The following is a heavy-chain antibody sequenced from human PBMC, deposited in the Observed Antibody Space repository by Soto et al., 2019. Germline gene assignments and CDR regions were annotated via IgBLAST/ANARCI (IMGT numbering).Heavy chain of an antibody. CDR1: GGSFSGYY. D-gene: IGHD1-26*01. Sequence: SETLSLTCAVYGGSFSGYYWSWIRQPPGKGLEWIGEINHSGSTNYNPSLKSRVTTSVDTSKNQFSLKLSSVTAADTAVYYCARGHYIVGATAPINYYYYYYGMDVWGQGTTVTVSS. CDR3: ARGHYIVGATAPINYYYYYYGMDV. CDR2: INHSGST. J-gene: IGHJ6*02. V-gene: IGHV4-34*01.